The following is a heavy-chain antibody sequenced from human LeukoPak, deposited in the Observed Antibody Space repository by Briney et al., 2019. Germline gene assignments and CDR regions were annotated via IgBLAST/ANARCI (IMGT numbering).Heavy chain of an antibody. J-gene: IGHJ5*02. V-gene: IGHV4-59*01. CDR2: IYDNGNT. CDR3: ARSFVSGYSYGYCWFDP. Sequence: SETLSLTCTVSGGPLSAYYWTWIRQPPGKGLEWIGYIYDNGNTNYNPSLKSRVTISVDTSKNQFSLKLSSVTAADTAVYYCARSFVSGYSYGYCWFDPWGQGTLVTVSS. CDR1: GGPLSAYY. D-gene: IGHD5-18*01.